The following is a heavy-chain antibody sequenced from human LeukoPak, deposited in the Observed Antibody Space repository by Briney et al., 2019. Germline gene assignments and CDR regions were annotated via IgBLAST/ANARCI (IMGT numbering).Heavy chain of an antibody. CDR2: INPSGGST. D-gene: IGHD2-2*01. Sequence: ASVKVSCKASGYTFTSYYMHWVRQAPGQGLEWMGIINPSGGSTSYAQKFQGRVTMTRDTFTSTVYMELSSLRSEDTAVYYCARVSVPAAYYYYYGMDVWGQGTTVTVSS. V-gene: IGHV1-46*01. J-gene: IGHJ6*02. CDR3: ARVSVPAAYYYYYGMDV. CDR1: GYTFTSYY.